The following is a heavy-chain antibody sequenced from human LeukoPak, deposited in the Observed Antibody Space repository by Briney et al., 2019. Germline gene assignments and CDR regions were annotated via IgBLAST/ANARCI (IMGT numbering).Heavy chain of an antibody. V-gene: IGHV3-7*01. J-gene: IGHJ6*03. CDR3: ARGVYTNYVDYYYYMDV. CDR1: GFTFSSYW. Sequence: PGGSLRLSCAASGFTFSSYWMSWVRQAPGKGLEWVANIKQDGSEKYFVDPVKGRFTISRDNAKNSLYLQMNSLRAEDTAVYYCARGVYTNYVDYYYYMDVWGKGTTVTVSS. D-gene: IGHD4-11*01. CDR2: IKQDGSEK.